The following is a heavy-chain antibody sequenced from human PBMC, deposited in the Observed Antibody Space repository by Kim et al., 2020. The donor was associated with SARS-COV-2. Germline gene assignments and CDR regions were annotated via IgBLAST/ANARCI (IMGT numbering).Heavy chain of an antibody. CDR1: GGSINSANYY. V-gene: IGHV4-31*03. CDR3: ARIPARAASTGLGGFDY. J-gene: IGHJ4*02. D-gene: IGHD3-16*01. CDR2: IGYRGDT. Sequence: SETLSLTCTVSGGSINSANYYWTWIRQHPGEGLEWIGYIGYRGDTYFNPSLKSRVTISLDKSKNQFFLSLSSLTAADTAVYYCARIPARAASTGLGGFDYWGQGPLVTVSS.